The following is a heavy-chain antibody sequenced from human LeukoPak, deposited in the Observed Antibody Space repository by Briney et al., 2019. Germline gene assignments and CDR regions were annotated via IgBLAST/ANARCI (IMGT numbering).Heavy chain of an antibody. Sequence: GGSLRLSCAASGFTFSGYGMSWVRQAPGKGLEWVSAISGSGGSTYYADSVKGRFTISRDNSKNTLYLQMNSLRAEDTAVYYCAKDKGEDIVVVVAATSYNWFDPWGQGTLVTVSS. D-gene: IGHD2-15*01. CDR2: ISGSGGST. J-gene: IGHJ5*02. CDR3: AKDKGEDIVVVVAATSYNWFDP. CDR1: GFTFSGYG. V-gene: IGHV3-23*01.